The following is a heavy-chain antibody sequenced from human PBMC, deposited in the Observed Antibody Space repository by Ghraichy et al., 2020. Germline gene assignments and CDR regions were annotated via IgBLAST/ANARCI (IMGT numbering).Heavy chain of an antibody. D-gene: IGHD3-10*01. CDR3: AKVTRITMVRGVPKFLNYFDY. V-gene: IGHV3-9*01. J-gene: IGHJ4*02. CDR2: ISWNSGSI. Sequence: DISWNSGSIGYADSVKGRFTISRDNAKNSLYLQMNSLRAEDTALYYCAKVTRITMVRGVPKFLNYFDYWRQGTLVTVSS.